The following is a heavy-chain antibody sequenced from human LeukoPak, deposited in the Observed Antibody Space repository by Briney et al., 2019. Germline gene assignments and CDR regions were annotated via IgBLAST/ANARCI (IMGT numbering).Heavy chain of an antibody. CDR3: ARRFDS. J-gene: IGHJ4*02. CDR2: ISSSGSI. CDR1: GFTFSSYG. V-gene: IGHV3-48*02. Sequence: AGGSLRLSCVASGFTFSSYGMNWVRQAPGKGLEWVSYISSSGSIYYADSVKGRFTISRDNAKNSLYLQMNSLRDEDTAVYYCARRFDSWGQGTLVTVSS.